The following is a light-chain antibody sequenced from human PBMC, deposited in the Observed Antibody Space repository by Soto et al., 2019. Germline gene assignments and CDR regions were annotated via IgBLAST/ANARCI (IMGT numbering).Light chain of an antibody. J-gene: IGKJ4*01. Sequence: EIVLTQSPGTLSLSPGERATLSCRATQTVFSNYIGWYQQKPGQAPRRLIFGASIRATGIPDRFSGTGSGTDFTLTITSLQREDFATYYCQQGYSSPQSFGGGTKVDIK. V-gene: IGKV3-20*01. CDR2: GAS. CDR1: QTVFSNY. CDR3: QQGYSSPQS.